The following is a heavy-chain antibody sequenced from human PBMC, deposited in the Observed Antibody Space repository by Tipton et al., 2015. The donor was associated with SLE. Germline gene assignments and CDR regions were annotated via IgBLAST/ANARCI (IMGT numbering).Heavy chain of an antibody. CDR1: GVSISSASYY. CDR2: ISYGGRN. J-gene: IGHJ4*02. Sequence: TLSLTCTVSGVSISSASYYWGWIRQPPGKGLEWIGSISYGGRNYYNPSLKSRVTISEDTPKNQFSLKLTSVTAADTAVYYCVRDKRYFDSPVKYWGQGILVTVSS. CDR3: VRDKRYFDSPVKY. D-gene: IGHD3-9*01. V-gene: IGHV4-39*07.